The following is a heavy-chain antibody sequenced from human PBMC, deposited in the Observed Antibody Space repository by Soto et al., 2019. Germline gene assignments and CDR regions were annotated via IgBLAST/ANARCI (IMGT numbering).Heavy chain of an antibody. J-gene: IGHJ4*02. V-gene: IGHV3-48*01. CDR1: GFTFSSYS. CDR3: ARDLNPRQEMLYALLGY. D-gene: IGHD2-8*01. CDR2: ISGSSSMI. Sequence: EVQLVEAGVGLVQPGGSLRLSCAASGFTFSSYSMNWVRQAPGKGLEWVSYISGSSSMIYYADSVKGRFTISRDNAKNTVYLQMNSLRAEDTAVYYCARDLNPRQEMLYALLGYWGQGTLVTVSS.